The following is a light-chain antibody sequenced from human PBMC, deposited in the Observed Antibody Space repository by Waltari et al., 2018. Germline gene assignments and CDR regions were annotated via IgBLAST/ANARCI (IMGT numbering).Light chain of an antibody. V-gene: IGLV2-18*02. J-gene: IGLJ2*01. Sequence: QSALTQPPSVSGSPGQSVTLSCTGTSSDVGGYTRVSWYQQSPGTAPKLILYDVNIRPSGVPDRFSGSQSGYTASLTISGLQAEDEGHYYCSSYTNTGDTLVFGGGTELTVL. CDR1: SSDVGGYTR. CDR3: SSYTNTGDTLV. CDR2: DVN.